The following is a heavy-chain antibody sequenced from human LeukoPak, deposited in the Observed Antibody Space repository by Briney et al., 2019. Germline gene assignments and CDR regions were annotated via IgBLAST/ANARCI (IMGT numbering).Heavy chain of an antibody. J-gene: IGHJ6*02. CDR1: GFTFSSYG. Sequence: GGSLRLSCAASGFTFSSYGMHWVRQAPGKGLEWVAFIRYDGSNKYYADSVKGRFTISRDNSKNTLYLQMNSLRAEDTAVYYCAKDAKGGKSLWFGELLHYGMDVWGQGTTVTVSS. D-gene: IGHD3-10*01. CDR3: AKDAKGGKSLWFGELLHYGMDV. CDR2: IRYDGSNK. V-gene: IGHV3-30*02.